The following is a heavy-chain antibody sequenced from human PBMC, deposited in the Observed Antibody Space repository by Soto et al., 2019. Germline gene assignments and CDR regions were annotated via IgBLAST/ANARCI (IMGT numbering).Heavy chain of an antibody. J-gene: IGHJ4*02. CDR1: GFTFSSYG. CDR2: ISYDGSNK. Sequence: GGSLRLSCAASGFTFSSYGMHWVRQAPGKGLEWVAVISYDGSNKYYADSVKGRFTISRDNSKNTLYLQMNSLRAEDTAVYYCAKGDGYCSGGSCWPPDYWGQGTLVTVSS. V-gene: IGHV3-30*18. CDR3: AKGDGYCSGGSCWPPDY. D-gene: IGHD2-15*01.